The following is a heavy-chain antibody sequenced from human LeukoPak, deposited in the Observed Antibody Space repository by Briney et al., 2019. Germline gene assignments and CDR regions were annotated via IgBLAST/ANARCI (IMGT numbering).Heavy chain of an antibody. J-gene: IGHJ6*02. CDR1: GLTFHYYG. D-gene: IGHD2-8*01. CDR3: AKRLTETNYNGMDG. V-gene: IGHV3-23*01. CDR2: ICGSGGAT. Sequence: PGGSLRLSCVASGLTFHYYGMDWVRQAPGKGLEWGAGICGSGGATDYADFVKGRFTISRDDSRNTLYLQMNNLRAEDAAIYYCAKRLTETNYNGMDGWGQGATVTVSS.